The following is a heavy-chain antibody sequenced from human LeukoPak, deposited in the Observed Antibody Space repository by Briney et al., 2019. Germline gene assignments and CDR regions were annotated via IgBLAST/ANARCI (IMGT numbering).Heavy chain of an antibody. V-gene: IGHV3-48*03. D-gene: IGHD5-24*01. Sequence: PGGSPRLSCAASGFTFSSYEMDWVRRAPGKGLEWVSYIGSSGGSRYYADSVKGRFTSSRDNAKNSLYLQMNSLRVEDTAVYYCAREDGDAFDIWGQGTVVSVSS. CDR3: AREDGDAFDI. J-gene: IGHJ3*02. CDR2: IGSSGGSR. CDR1: GFTFSSYE.